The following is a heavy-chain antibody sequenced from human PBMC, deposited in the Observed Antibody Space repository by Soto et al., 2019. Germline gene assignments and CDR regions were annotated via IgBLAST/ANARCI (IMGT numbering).Heavy chain of an antibody. CDR2: IKEDGSEK. CDR1: GFTFSSHW. Sequence: GGSLRLSCAGSGFTFSSHWMRWVRQAPGKGLEWVASIKEDGSEKKYVDSVKGRFTVSRDNALNSLYLQMNSLRAEDTAVYYCARVQAAGMDVWGKGTTVTVSS. V-gene: IGHV3-7*01. D-gene: IGHD6-25*01. J-gene: IGHJ6*03. CDR3: ARVQAAGMDV.